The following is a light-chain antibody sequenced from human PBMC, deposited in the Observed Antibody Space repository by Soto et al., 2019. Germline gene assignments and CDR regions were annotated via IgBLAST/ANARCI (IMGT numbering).Light chain of an antibody. CDR3: CSYAGSSTLDEV. Sequence: QSALTQPASVSGSPGQSITISCTGTSSDVGSYNLVSWYQQHPGKAPKLMIYEGSKRPSGVSNRFSGSKSGNTASLTISGLQAEDEADYYCCSYAGSSTLDEVFGGGTKLTVL. CDR1: SSDVGSYNL. V-gene: IGLV2-23*01. CDR2: EGS. J-gene: IGLJ2*01.